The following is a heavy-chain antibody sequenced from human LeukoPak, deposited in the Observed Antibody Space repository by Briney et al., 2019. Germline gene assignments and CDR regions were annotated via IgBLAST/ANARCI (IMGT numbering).Heavy chain of an antibody. D-gene: IGHD6-13*01. CDR3: AKDLEPYSSSWYYFEY. V-gene: IGHV3-23*01. CDR2: ISGSGGPT. J-gene: IGHJ4*02. CDR1: GFTFNNYA. Sequence: GGSLRLSCAASGFTFNNYAMSWVRQAPGKGLEWVSAISGSGGPTYYADSVKGRFTISRDNTKNTLYLQMNSLRVEDTAVYYYAKDLEPYSSSWYYFEYWGQGTLVTVSS.